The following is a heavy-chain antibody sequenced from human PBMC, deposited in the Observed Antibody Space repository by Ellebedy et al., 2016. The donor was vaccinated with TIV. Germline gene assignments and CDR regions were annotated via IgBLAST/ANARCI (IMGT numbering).Heavy chain of an antibody. D-gene: IGHD2-15*01. Sequence: GESLKISCAASGFTFSSSAMHWVRQAPGKGLEWVAVISDDASNKYSADSAKGRFTISRDNSKNSLYLQMNSLRDEDTAVYYCARVEGYCSGGSCYSAHLFDYWGQGTLVTVSS. CDR1: GFTFSSSA. V-gene: IGHV3-30*04. CDR3: ARVEGYCSGGSCYSAHLFDY. J-gene: IGHJ4*02. CDR2: ISDDASNK.